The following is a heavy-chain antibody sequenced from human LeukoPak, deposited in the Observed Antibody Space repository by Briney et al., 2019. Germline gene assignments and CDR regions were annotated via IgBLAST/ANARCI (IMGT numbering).Heavy chain of an antibody. V-gene: IGHV3-7*04. CDR3: ARPFGSGTYYQFDL. CDR2: IKGDGSDK. D-gene: IGHD3-10*01. J-gene: IGHJ4*02. Sequence: PGGSLRLSCVASGFAFSSYWMSWVLQAPGKGPEWVANIKGDGSDKYYLDSLKGRFTVSRDNAKNSLYLQVNSLRGDDTAVYYCARPFGSGTYYQFDLWGQGTLVTVS. CDR1: GFAFSSYW.